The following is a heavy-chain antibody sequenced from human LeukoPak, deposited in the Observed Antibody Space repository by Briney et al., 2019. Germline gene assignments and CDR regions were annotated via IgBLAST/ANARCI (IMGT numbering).Heavy chain of an antibody. Sequence: ASVKVSCKASGYTFTGYYMHWVRQAPGQGLEWMGWINPNNGGTNYAQKFQGRVTMTRDTSISTAYMELSRLRSGDTAVYYCARRSLAAAGLNAFDIWGQGTMVTVSS. CDR3: ARRSLAAAGLNAFDI. D-gene: IGHD6-13*01. J-gene: IGHJ3*02. CDR1: GYTFTGYY. CDR2: INPNNGGT. V-gene: IGHV1-2*02.